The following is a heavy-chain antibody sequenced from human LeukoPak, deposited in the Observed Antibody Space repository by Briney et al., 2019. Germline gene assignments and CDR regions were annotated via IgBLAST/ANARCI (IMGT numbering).Heavy chain of an antibody. CDR2: ISPVKNTI. V-gene: IGHV3-48*01. D-gene: IGHD3-3*01. Sequence: GGSLRLSCAASGFTFGSYSMNWVRQTPGKGLEWISYISPVKNTIYYADSAKGRFTISRDNAKNSLDLQMNSLRTEDTAVYYCARESDRHHDLWSGYLALDYWGQGTLVTVSS. CDR3: ARESDRHHDLWSGYLALDY. J-gene: IGHJ4*02. CDR1: GFTFGSYS.